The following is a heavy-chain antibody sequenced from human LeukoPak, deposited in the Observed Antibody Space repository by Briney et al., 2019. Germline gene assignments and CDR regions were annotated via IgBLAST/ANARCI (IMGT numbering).Heavy chain of an antibody. CDR3: ARIAVAGTILDY. CDR2: IYYSGST. J-gene: IGHJ4*02. D-gene: IGHD6-19*01. V-gene: IGHV4-39*07. Sequence: SETLSLTCTVSGGSINSSSYYWGWIRQPPGKGLEWIGSIYYSGSTYYNPSLKSRVTISVDTSKNQFSLKLSSVTAADTAVYYCARIAVAGTILDYWGQGTLVTVSS. CDR1: GGSINSSSYY.